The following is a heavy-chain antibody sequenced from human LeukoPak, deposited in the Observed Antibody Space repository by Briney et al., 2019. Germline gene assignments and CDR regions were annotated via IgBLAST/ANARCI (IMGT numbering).Heavy chain of an antibody. CDR3: ARQEHSATSNFDY. CDR2: ISGSGGST. J-gene: IGHJ4*02. Sequence: PGGSLRLSCAASGFTFSSYAMSWVRQAPGKGREWFSPISGSGGSTYYADSVKGRFTISRDNAKNTLYLQMNSLRDDDTAVYYCARQEHSATSNFDYWGQGTLVTVSS. V-gene: IGHV3-23*01. CDR1: GFTFSSYA. D-gene: IGHD1-26*01.